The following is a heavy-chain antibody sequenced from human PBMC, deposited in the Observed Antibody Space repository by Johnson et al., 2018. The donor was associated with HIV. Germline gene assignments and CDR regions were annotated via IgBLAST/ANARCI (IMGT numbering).Heavy chain of an antibody. CDR2: INTDGTNS. CDR3: ARDNGGAFDI. J-gene: IGHJ3*02. D-gene: IGHD4-23*01. V-gene: IGHV3-74*01. Sequence: VQLVESGGGLVQPGGSLRLSCAASGFTVSSNYMSWVRQAPGKGLEWVSRINTDGTNSAFADFLKGRSTISRDNAKSTLYLQMNSLRAEDTAVYYCARDNGGAFDIWGPGTMVTVSS. CDR1: GFTVSSNY.